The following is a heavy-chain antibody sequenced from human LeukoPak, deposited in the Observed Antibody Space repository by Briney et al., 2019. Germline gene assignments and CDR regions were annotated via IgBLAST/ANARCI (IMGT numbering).Heavy chain of an antibody. D-gene: IGHD6-19*01. Sequence: ASVKVSCKASGYTFTSYDINWVRQATGQGLEWMGWMNPNSGNTGYAQKFQGRVTMTRNTSISTAYMELSSLRSEGTAVYYCARVRGYSSGWAYYYYYYGMDVWGQGTTVTVSS. CDR2: MNPNSGNT. CDR1: GYTFTSYD. CDR3: ARVRGYSSGWAYYYYYYGMDV. V-gene: IGHV1-8*01. J-gene: IGHJ6*02.